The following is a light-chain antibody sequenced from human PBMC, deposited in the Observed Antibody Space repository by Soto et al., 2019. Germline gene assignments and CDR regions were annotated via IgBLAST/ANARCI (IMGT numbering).Light chain of an antibody. V-gene: IGKV1-39*01. J-gene: IGKJ1*01. CDR3: QQSYISPWT. CDR1: QTIDNY. CDR2: AAS. Sequence: DILMTQSPSPLSASVGDRVNITCLASQTIDNYLNWYQHKPGKAPNLLIYAASNLQSGVPSRFSGSGFGTDFTLIISSLQPEDFATYFCQQSYISPWTFGPGTEVDIK.